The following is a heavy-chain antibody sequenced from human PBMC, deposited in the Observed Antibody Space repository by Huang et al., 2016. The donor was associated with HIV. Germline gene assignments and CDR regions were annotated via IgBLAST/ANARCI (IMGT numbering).Heavy chain of an antibody. Sequence: QVQLQESGPGLVKPSETLSLTCSVSGGSMRRQYWTWIRQPPGTGLQWIGTVFNTGSTNYNPSFQTRVTISRDTSRSQFSLTLKSVTPADTAVYYCAQEKSFGNWANNWFDPWGQGTLVAVSS. CDR1: GGSMRRQY. CDR2: VFNTGST. CDR3: AQEKSFGNWANNWFDP. V-gene: IGHV4-59*08. D-gene: IGHD3-16*01. J-gene: IGHJ5*02.